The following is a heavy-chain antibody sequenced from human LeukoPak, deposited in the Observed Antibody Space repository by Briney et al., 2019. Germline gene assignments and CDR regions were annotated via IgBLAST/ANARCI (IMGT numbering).Heavy chain of an antibody. V-gene: IGHV4-39*07. D-gene: IGHD5-12*01. CDR1: GGSISSSSYY. Sequence: SETLSLTCTVSGGSISSSSYYWGWIRQPPGKGLEWIGSIYYSGSTYYNPSLKSRVTISVDTSKNQFSLKLSSVTAADTAVYYCARDSAGLGGYDADDAFDIWGQGTMVTVSS. CDR3: ARDSAGLGGYDADDAFDI. J-gene: IGHJ3*02. CDR2: IYYSGST.